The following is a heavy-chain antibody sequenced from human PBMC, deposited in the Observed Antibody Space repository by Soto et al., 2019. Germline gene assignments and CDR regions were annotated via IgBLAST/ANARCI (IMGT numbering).Heavy chain of an antibody. V-gene: IGHV3-23*01. J-gene: IGHJ6*02. CDR1: GFTFNTYP. CDR3: AKGVLSFHYGMEV. Sequence: EVQLLQSGGGVVPPGGSLRLSCATSGFTFNTYPMTWVRQAPGKGLEWVSSISSTAGRTSSYADSVKGRFAISRDFSDNAVYLQMNNLRVDDTAVYFCAKGVLSFHYGMEVWGQGTTVIVSS. CDR2: ISSTAGRTS. D-gene: IGHD3-10*01.